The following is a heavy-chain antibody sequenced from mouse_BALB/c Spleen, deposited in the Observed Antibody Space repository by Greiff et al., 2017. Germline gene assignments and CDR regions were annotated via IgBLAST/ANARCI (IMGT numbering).Heavy chain of an antibody. CDR1: GFTFSDYY. CDR2: ISDGGSYT. Sequence: EVQRVESGGGLVKPGGSLKLSCAASGFTFSDYYMYWVRQTPEKRLEWVATISDGGSYTYYPDSVKGRFTISRDNAKNNLYLQMSSLKSEDTAMYYCARGYYGSSYDAMDYWGQGTTLTVSS. J-gene: IGHJ2*01. D-gene: IGHD1-1*01. V-gene: IGHV5-4*02. CDR3: ARGYYGSSYDAMDY.